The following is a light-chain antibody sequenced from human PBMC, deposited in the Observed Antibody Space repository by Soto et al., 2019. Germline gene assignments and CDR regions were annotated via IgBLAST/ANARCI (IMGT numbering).Light chain of an antibody. CDR3: TSYTSSNTLV. CDR1: TSDARGYNY. J-gene: IGLJ1*01. Sequence: QSALTQPASVSGSPGQSITISCTGTTSDARGYNYVSWYQHHPGKAPKLMIFEVSNRPSGVSNRFSGSKSGNTASLSISGLQTEDEADYYCTSYTSSNTLVFGTGTKVTVL. CDR2: EVS. V-gene: IGLV2-14*01.